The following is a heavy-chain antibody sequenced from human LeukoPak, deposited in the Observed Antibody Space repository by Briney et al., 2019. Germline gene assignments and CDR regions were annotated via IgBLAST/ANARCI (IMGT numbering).Heavy chain of an antibody. CDR2: ISSSSIYI. V-gene: IGHV3-21*01. D-gene: IGHD3-10*01. Sequence: GGSLRLSCAASGFTFSSYSMHWVRQAPGKGLEWVSSISSSSIYIYYAASLRGRFTISRDNAKNSLFLQMNSLRAEDTAVYFCARDGGSGTYSYYFDYWGQGTLVTVSS. CDR1: GFTFSSYS. J-gene: IGHJ4*02. CDR3: ARDGGSGTYSYYFDY.